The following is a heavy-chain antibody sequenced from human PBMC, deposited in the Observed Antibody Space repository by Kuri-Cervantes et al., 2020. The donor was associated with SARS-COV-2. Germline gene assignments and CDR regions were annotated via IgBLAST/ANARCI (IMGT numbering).Heavy chain of an antibody. CDR1: GGTFSSYA. Sequence: SVKVSCKASGGTFSSYAISWVRQAPGQGLEWMGGIIPIFGTANYAQKFQGRVTITADESTSTAYMELSSLRSEDTAMYYCARVGDCSSTSCRYYFDYWGQGTLVTVSS. V-gene: IGHV1-69*13. CDR3: ARVGDCSSTSCRYYFDY. D-gene: IGHD2-2*01. J-gene: IGHJ4*02. CDR2: IIPIFGTA.